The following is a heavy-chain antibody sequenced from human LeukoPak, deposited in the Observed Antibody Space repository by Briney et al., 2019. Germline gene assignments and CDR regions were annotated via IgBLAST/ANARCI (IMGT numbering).Heavy chain of an antibody. CDR3: AKAIIYGSAFDI. J-gene: IGHJ3*02. CDR1: GFTFDDYG. CDR2: INWNGGST. Sequence: GGSLRLSCAASGFTFDDYGMSWVRQAPGKGLEWVSGINWNGGSTGYADSVKGRFTISRDNAKNSLYLQMNSLRAEDTAIYYCAKAIIYGSAFDIWGQGTMITVSS. D-gene: IGHD3-16*01. V-gene: IGHV3-20*04.